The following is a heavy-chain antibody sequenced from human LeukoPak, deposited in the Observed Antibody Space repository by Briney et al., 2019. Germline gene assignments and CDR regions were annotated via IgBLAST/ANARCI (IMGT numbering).Heavy chain of an antibody. D-gene: IGHD3-10*01. Sequence: GGSLRLSCAASGLPFSAFYMSWVRQAPGKGLEWLSYISTGSRYTLYGDSAGGRFTVSRDDAQNLLYLQMSSLRVEDTGVDFCARDRAGSGNYYNNPHGLDLWGQGTTVSVAS. CDR2: ISTGSRYT. J-gene: IGHJ6*02. CDR1: GLPFSAFY. V-gene: IGHV3-11*05. CDR3: ARDRAGSGNYYNNPHGLDL.